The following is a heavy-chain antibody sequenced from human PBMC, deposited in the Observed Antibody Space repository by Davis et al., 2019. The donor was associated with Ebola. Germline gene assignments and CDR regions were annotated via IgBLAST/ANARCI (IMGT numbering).Heavy chain of an antibody. Sequence: GESLKISCTASGLTFSDFAMNWGRQAPGEGLEYFAGINYNGDNTYYGKSVRGRFTISRDNSKNTLYLQMGSLRAEDTAVYYCATTYCGADCYAYYFDYWGQGTLVTVAS. CDR3: ATTYCGADCYAYYFDY. J-gene: IGHJ4*02. D-gene: IGHD2-21*02. CDR1: GLTFSDFA. V-gene: IGHV3-64*01. CDR2: INYNGDNT.